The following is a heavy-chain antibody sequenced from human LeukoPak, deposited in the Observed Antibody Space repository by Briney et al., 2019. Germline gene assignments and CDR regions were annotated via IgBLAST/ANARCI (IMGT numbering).Heavy chain of an antibody. J-gene: IGHJ4*02. CDR1: AVSITSGTYN. D-gene: IGHD5-18*01. V-gene: IGHV4-61*02. CDR2: IYSTGRV. Sequence: SQTLSLTCTVSAVSITSGTYNWTWPRQPAGKGLEWIGRIYSTGRVNYNPSLKSRVTMLLDTSKNHISLKLTSVTAADTAIYFCARASETAMVTLWGQGTLVTVSS. CDR3: ARASETAMVTL.